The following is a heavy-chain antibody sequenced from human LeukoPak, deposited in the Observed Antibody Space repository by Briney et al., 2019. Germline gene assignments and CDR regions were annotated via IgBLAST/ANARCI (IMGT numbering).Heavy chain of an antibody. J-gene: IGHJ4*02. CDR2: INAGNGNT. D-gene: IGHD3-10*01. V-gene: IGHV1-3*01. Sequence: GGSVRVSCKASGGTFSSYAISWVRQAPGERREWMEWINAGNGNTKYSQKFQGRVTITRDTSASTAYMELSSLRSEDTAVYSCARGHPITMVRGVIPHYFDYWGQGTLVTVSS. CDR3: ARGHPITMVRGVIPHYFDY. CDR1: GGTFSSYA.